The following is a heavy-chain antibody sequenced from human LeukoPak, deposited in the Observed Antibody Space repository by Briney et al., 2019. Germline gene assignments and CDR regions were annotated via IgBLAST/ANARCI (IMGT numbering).Heavy chain of an antibody. V-gene: IGHV1-46*01. CDR1: GGTFSSNA. Sequence: ASVKVSCKASGGTFSSNAISWVRQAPGQGLEWMGIINPSAGSTSYAQKFQGRVTMTRDMSTSTVYMELSSLRSDDTAVYYCARDRHYYDSSGSRGVMGNWGQGTLVTVSS. CDR2: INPSAGST. D-gene: IGHD3-22*01. J-gene: IGHJ4*02. CDR3: ARDRHYYDSSGSRGVMGN.